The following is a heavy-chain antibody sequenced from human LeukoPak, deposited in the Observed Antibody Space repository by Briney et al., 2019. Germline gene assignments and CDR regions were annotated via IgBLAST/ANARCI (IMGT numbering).Heavy chain of an antibody. CDR2: ISGSGGST. D-gene: IGHD3-16*02. CDR1: GFTFSSYA. Sequence: AGGSLRLSCAASGFTFSSYAMSWVRQAPGKGLEWVSAISGSGGSTYYADSVKGRFTISRDNSKNTLYLQMNSLRAEDTAVYYCASSLGYDYVWGSYRYPYYFDYWGQGTLVTVSS. J-gene: IGHJ4*02. CDR3: ASSLGYDYVWGSYRYPYYFDY. V-gene: IGHV3-23*01.